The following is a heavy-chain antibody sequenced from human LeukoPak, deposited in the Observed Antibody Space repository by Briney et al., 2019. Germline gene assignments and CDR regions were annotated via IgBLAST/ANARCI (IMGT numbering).Heavy chain of an antibody. CDR2: ISSSGSTI. D-gene: IGHD2-2*01. CDR1: GFTFSDYY. J-gene: IGHJ5*02. CDR3: ARVVPAAIDWFDP. Sequence: GGSLRLSCAASGFTFSDYYMSWIRQAPGKGLEWVSYISSSGSTIHYADSVKGRFTISRDNAKNSLYLQMNSLRAEDTAVYYCARVVPAAIDWFDPWGQGTLVTVSS. V-gene: IGHV3-11*01.